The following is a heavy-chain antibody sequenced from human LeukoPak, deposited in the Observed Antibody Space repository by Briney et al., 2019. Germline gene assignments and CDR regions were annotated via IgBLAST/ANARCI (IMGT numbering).Heavy chain of an antibody. CDR2: IYYSGST. V-gene: IGHV4-39*07. D-gene: IGHD3-10*01. J-gene: IGHJ4*02. CDR3: ARDRVRGIIMTPYFHY. Sequence: SETLSLTCTVSGGSISSSGYYWGWIRQPPGKGLEWIGSIYYSGSTYYNPSLKSRVTISVDTSKNQFSLKLSSVTAADTAVYYCARDRVRGIIMTPYFHYWGQGTLVTVSS. CDR1: GGSISSSGYY.